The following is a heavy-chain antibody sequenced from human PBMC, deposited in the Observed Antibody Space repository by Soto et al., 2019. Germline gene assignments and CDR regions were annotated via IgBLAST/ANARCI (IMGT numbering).Heavy chain of an antibody. D-gene: IGHD2-2*01. J-gene: IGHJ4*02. CDR1: GFTFNNYA. Sequence: PGGSLRLSCAASGFTFNNYAMSWVRQAPGKGLEWVSAISGSGGGTYYADSVKGRFTISRDNSKNMLFLQINSLRDDDSAVYYCAKRPASIITFDYWGQGTPVTVSS. CDR2: ISGSGGGT. CDR3: AKRPASIITFDY. V-gene: IGHV3-23*01.